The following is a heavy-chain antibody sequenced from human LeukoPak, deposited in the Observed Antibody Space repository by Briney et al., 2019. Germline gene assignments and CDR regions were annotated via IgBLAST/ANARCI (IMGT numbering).Heavy chain of an antibody. D-gene: IGHD3-10*01. CDR2: IYTSGST. J-gene: IGHJ6*02. Sequence: SETLSLTCTVSGGSISSYYWSWIRQPAGKGLEWSGRIYTSGSTNYNPSLKSRVTMSVDTSKNQFSLKLSSVTAADTAVYYCARGSFGDYYYYYGMDVWGQGTTVTVSS. CDR1: GGSISSYY. V-gene: IGHV4-4*07. CDR3: ARGSFGDYYYYYGMDV.